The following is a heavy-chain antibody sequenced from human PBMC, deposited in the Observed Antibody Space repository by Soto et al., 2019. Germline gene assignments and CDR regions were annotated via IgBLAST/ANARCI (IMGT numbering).Heavy chain of an antibody. D-gene: IGHD6-13*01. V-gene: IGHV1-8*02. CDR1: GYTFTSYG. CDR3: ARENEYSSSWYDYYGMDV. Sequence: ASVKVSCEASGYTFTSYGISWVRQAPGQGPEWMGWMNPNSGNTGYAQKFQGRVTMTRNTSISTAYMELSSLRSEDTAVYYCARENEYSSSWYDYYGMDVWGQGTTVTVSS. J-gene: IGHJ6*02. CDR2: MNPNSGNT.